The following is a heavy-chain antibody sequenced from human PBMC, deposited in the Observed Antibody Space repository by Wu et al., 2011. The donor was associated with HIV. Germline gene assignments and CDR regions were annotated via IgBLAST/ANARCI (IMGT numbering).Heavy chain of an antibody. Sequence: QVQLVQSESEVRKPGASVKVSCKASGDTFIKSDINWVRQARGQGLEWMGWMNPKTGDAHYVEQFQGRVIMTRDTSISTAYMELIRLTPEDTAVYFCARGPRGGPGTYYQNVKFYYYMDVWGAGTTVTVSS. CDR2: MNPKTGDA. V-gene: IGHV1-8*01. CDR1: GDTFIKSD. CDR3: ARGPRGGPGTYYQNVKFYYYMDV. D-gene: IGHD3-10*01. J-gene: IGHJ6*03.